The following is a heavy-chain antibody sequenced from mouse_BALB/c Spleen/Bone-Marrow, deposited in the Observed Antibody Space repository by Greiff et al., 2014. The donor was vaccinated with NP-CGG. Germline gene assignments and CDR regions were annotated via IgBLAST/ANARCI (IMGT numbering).Heavy chain of an antibody. CDR2: INSGSGGT. Sequence: VKLVESGAELVRPGTSVKVSCKGSGYAFTNYLIEWVKQRPGQGLEWIGVINSGSGGTKYNEEFKGKATLTADKSSSTAYMQLSGLTSDDSAVYFCARAITDAMDYWGQGTSVTVSS. V-gene: IGHV1-54*01. J-gene: IGHJ4*01. CDR1: GYAFTNYL. D-gene: IGHD2-4*01. CDR3: ARAITDAMDY.